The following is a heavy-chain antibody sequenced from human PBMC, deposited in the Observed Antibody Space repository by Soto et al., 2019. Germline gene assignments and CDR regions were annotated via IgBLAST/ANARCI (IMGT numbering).Heavy chain of an antibody. CDR2: ISYDGSNK. CDR1: GFTFSSYA. D-gene: IGHD6-19*01. J-gene: IGHJ6*02. V-gene: IGHV3-30-3*01. CDR3: ARDIAVAEISGMDV. Sequence: LRLSCAASGFTFSSYAMHWVRQAPGKGLEWVAVISYDGSNKYYADSVKGRFTISRDNSKNTLYLQMNSLRAEDTAVYYCARDIAVAEISGMDVWGQGTTVTVSS.